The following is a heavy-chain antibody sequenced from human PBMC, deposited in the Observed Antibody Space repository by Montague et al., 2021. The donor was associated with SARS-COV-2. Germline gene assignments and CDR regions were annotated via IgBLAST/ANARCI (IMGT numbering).Heavy chain of an antibody. Sequence: SETLSLTCTVSGVVELRRRSEEHTSELQSLAYLVCRLLLEKKNNYNPSLKSRVTISVDTSKNQFSLKVRSVTSADTAVYYCARENMTADAFDGLGQGTMVTGSS. D-gene: IGHD5-18*01. CDR1: GVVELRRRS. J-gene: IGHJ3*01. CDR3: ARENMTADAFDG. CDR2: LLEKKN. V-gene: IGHV4-61*10.